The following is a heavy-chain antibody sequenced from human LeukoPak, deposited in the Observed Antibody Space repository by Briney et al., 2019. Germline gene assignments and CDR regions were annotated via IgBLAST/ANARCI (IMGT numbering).Heavy chain of an antibody. D-gene: IGHD3-22*01. CDR3: ARVGYYESSGYREY. CDR2: INPNSGGT. Sequence: ASVKVSCKASGYTLTDYYMHWVRQAPGQGLEWMGRINPNSGGTNYAQKFQGRVTMTRDTSISTVYMELSRLRSDDTAVYYCARVGYYESSGYREYWGQGTLVTVSS. CDR1: GYTLTDYY. V-gene: IGHV1-2*06. J-gene: IGHJ4*02.